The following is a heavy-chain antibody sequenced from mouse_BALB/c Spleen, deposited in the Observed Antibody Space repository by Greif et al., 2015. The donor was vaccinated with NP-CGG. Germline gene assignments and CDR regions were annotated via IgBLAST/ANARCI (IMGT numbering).Heavy chain of an antibody. D-gene: IGHD2-1*01. CDR1: GFTFSSFG. V-gene: IGHV5-17*02. J-gene: IGHJ4*01. CDR2: ISSGSSAI. Sequence: EVKVVESGGGLVQPGGSRKLSWAASGFTFSSFGMHWVRQAPEKGLEWVAYISSGSSAIYYADTVKGRFTISRDNPKNTLFLQMTSLRSEDTAMYYCARYGNYAMDYWGQGTSVTVSS. CDR3: ARYGNYAMDY.